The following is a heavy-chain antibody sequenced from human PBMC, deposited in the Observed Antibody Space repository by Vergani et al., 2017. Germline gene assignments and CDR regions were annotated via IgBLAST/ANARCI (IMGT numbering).Heavy chain of an antibody. D-gene: IGHD2-2*01. J-gene: IGHJ4*02. CDR3: ARVGTSSNRDYFYY. CDR2: INPNSGGT. V-gene: IGHV1-2*02. CDR1: GYTFTDYF. Sequence: QVQLVQSGAEVKKPGASVKVSCKASGYTFTDYFMHWVRQAPGQGLEWMGWINPNSGGTNYAQKFQGRVTMTRDTSISTAYMELSKLRSDDTAVYYCARVGTSSNRDYFYYWGQGTLVTVSS.